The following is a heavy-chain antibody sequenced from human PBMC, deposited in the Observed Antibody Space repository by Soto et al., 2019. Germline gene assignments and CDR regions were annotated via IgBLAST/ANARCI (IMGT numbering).Heavy chain of an antibody. CDR1: GYTFTSYA. V-gene: IGHV1-3*01. CDR3: ARGVAGPLHWFDP. Sequence: GGSLRLSCKASGYTFTSYAMHWVRQAPGQRLEWMGWINAGNGNTKYSQKFQGRVTITRDTSASTAYMELSSLRSEDTAVYYCARGVAGPLHWFDPWGQGTLVTVSS. CDR2: INAGNGNT. D-gene: IGHD6-19*01. J-gene: IGHJ5*02.